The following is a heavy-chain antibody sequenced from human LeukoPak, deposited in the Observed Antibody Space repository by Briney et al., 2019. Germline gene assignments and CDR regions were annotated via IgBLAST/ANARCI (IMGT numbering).Heavy chain of an antibody. Sequence: GGSLRLSCAASGFTFSSYSMNWVRQAPGKGPEWVSSISSSSSYIYYADSVKGRFTISRDNAKNSLYLQMNSLRAEDTAVYYCARAPGGYYDSSGYYFDYWGQGTLVTVSS. D-gene: IGHD3-22*01. J-gene: IGHJ4*02. V-gene: IGHV3-21*01. CDR1: GFTFSSYS. CDR3: ARAPGGYYDSSGYYFDY. CDR2: ISSSSSYI.